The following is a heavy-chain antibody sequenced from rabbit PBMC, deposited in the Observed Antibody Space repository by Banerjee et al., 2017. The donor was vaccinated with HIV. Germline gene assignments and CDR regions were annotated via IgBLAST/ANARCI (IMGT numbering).Heavy chain of an antibody. J-gene: IGHJ4*01. CDR1: GFSFSSSDY. D-gene: IGHD4-2*01. V-gene: IGHV1S45*01. Sequence: QEQLVESGGGLVQPEGSLTLTCTASGFSFSSSDYMCWVRQAPGKGLEWIGCIYTGSGGSTYYASWAKGRFTISKTSSTTVTLQMTSLTAADTATYFCGRWTDYDGAFNLWGPGTLVTVS. CDR3: GRWTDYDGAFNL. CDR2: IYTGSGGST.